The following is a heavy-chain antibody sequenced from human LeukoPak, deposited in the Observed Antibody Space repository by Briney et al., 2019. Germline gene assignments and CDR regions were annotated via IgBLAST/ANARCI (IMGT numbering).Heavy chain of an antibody. J-gene: IGHJ4*02. CDR3: ARGPRMVYASYFDY. Sequence: GRSLRLSCAASGFTFSSYGMHWVRQAPGKGLGWVAVIWYDGSDKYYADSVRGRFTISRDNSKSTLYLQMNSLRAEDTAVYYCARGPRMVYASYFDYWGQGTLVTVSS. V-gene: IGHV3-33*01. CDR1: GFTFSSYG. D-gene: IGHD2-8*01. CDR2: IWYDGSDK.